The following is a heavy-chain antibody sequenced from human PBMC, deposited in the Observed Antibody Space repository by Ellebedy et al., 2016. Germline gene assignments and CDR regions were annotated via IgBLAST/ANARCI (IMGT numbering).Heavy chain of an antibody. CDR2: ISSNGGST. CDR1: GFTFSSYA. D-gene: IGHD3-10*01. J-gene: IGHJ4*02. CDR3: VNLLSGSYPY. Sequence: GGSLRLSXSASGFTFSSYAMHWVRQAPGKGLEYVSAISSNGGSTYYADSVKGRFTISRDNSKNTLYLQMSSLRAEDTAVYYCVNLLSGSYPYWGQGTLVTVSS. V-gene: IGHV3-64D*06.